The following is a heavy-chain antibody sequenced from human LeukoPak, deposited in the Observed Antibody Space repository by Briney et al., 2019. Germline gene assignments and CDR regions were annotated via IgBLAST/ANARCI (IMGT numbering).Heavy chain of an antibody. Sequence: ASVKVSCKASGYTFTSYGISWVRQAPGQGLEWMGWISAYNGNTNYAQKLQGRVTMTTDTSTSTAYMELRSLRSDDTAVYYCARRSSGWYGDDYFDYWGQGTLVTVSS. D-gene: IGHD6-19*01. V-gene: IGHV1-18*01. CDR2: ISAYNGNT. CDR1: GYTFTSYG. CDR3: ARRSSGWYGDDYFDY. J-gene: IGHJ4*02.